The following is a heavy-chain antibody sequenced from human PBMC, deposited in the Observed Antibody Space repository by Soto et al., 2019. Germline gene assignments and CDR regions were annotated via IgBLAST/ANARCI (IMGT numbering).Heavy chain of an antibody. J-gene: IGHJ4*02. CDR3: AREFHTRLAY. Sequence: EVQLVESGGGLVQPGGSLRLSCAASGFTFSSYEMNWVRQAPGKGLEWVSYISSSGSNIYYAYSVKGRFTISRDNDKNSLYLQRNSISAEDTAFYYCAREFHTRLAYWGQGKLVPFSS. CDR2: ISSSGSNI. V-gene: IGHV3-48*03. CDR1: GFTFSSYE. D-gene: IGHD2-21*01.